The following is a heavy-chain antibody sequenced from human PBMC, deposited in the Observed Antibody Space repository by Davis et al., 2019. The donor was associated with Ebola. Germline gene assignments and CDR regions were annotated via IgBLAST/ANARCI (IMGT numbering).Heavy chain of an antibody. CDR1: GYTFTSYD. V-gene: IGHV1-8*03. Sequence: ASVQVSCKASGYTFTSYDINWVRQATGQGLEWMGWMNPNSGNTGYAQKFQGRVTITRNTSISTAYMELSSLRSEDTAVYYCARGDDSSGYYYFDYWGQGTLVTVSS. CDR3: ARGDDSSGYYYFDY. CDR2: MNPNSGNT. D-gene: IGHD3-22*01. J-gene: IGHJ4*02.